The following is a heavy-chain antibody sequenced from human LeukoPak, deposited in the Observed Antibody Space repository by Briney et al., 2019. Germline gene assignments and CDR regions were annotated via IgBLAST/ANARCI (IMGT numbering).Heavy chain of an antibody. CDR3: ARGVTEVVTAMDYFDY. J-gene: IGHJ4*02. V-gene: IGHV4-59*12. CDR1: GDSMSDYF. Sequence: SETLSLTCTVSGDSMSDYFWTWIRQPPGKGLEWIGYAADSGSTNYNPSLKSRVTISVDTSKNQFSLKLSSVTAADTAVYYCARGVTEVVTAMDYFDYWGQGTLVTVSS. D-gene: IGHD2-21*02. CDR2: AADSGST.